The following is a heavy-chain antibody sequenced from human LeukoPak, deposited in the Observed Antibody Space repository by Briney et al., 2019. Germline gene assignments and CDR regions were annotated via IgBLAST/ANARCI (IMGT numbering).Heavy chain of an antibody. J-gene: IGHJ3*02. CDR1: GGSISSYY. V-gene: IGHV4-59*12. CDR2: IYYSGST. D-gene: IGHD3-10*01. CDR3: ATPRKAMVRGVMRAFDI. Sequence: SETLSLTCTVSGGSISSYYWSWIRQPPGKGLEWIGYIYYSGSTNYNPSLKSRVTISVETSKNQFSLKLSSVTAADTAVYYCATPRKAMVRGVMRAFDIWGQGTMVTVSS.